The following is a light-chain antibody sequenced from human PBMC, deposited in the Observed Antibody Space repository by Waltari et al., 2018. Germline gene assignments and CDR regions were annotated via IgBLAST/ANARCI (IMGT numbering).Light chain of an antibody. CDR1: QSVRGS. J-gene: IGKJ1*01. CDR2: GAS. Sequence: IVLTHSPGTLSLSPGERAPLSCRASQSVRGSLAWYQQKAGQAPRLLIYGASSRATGIPDRFSGSGSGTDFSLTISRLEPEDFAVYYCQHYVRLPATFGQGTKVEIK. CDR3: QHYVRLPAT. V-gene: IGKV3-20*01.